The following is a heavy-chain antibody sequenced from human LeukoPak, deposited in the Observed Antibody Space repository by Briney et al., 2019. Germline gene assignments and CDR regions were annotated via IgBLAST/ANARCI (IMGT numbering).Heavy chain of an antibody. D-gene: IGHD1-1*01. CDR2: VYYTGST. J-gene: IGHJ4*02. V-gene: IGHV4-59*01. Sequence: RSSETLSLTCTVSGGSISPYYWSWIRQPPGKGLEWIGYVYYTGSTNYNPSLKSRVTISVDTSRNQFSLRLSSVTAADTAIYYCAQYIRDSGTYNFDHWGQGNLVTVSS. CDR3: AQYIRDSGTYNFDH. CDR1: GGSISPYY.